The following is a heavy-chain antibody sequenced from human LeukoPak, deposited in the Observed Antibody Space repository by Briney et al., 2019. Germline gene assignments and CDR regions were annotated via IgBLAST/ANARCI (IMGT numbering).Heavy chain of an antibody. J-gene: IGHJ4*02. CDR2: INPNSGGT. Sequence: ASVKVSCKASGYTFTGYYMHWVRQAPGQGLEWVGWINPNSGGTNYAQKFQGRVTMTRDTSISTAYMELRRLRSDDTAVYYCARSPITMVRGVINYFDYWGQGTLVTASS. CDR1: GYTFTGYY. V-gene: IGHV1-2*02. CDR3: ARSPITMVRGVINYFDY. D-gene: IGHD3-10*01.